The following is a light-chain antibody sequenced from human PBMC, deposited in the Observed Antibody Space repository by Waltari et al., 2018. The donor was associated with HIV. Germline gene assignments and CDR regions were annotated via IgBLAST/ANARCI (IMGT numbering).Light chain of an antibody. Sequence: SALTQPASVSGSPGQSITISCLGASSDIGSFDYVSWYQQHPDKAPKLILYDVTYRPSGGSGRFSGSRSGSMAALTISGLQPEDEADYFCCSYSDSGTTLFGGGTRVTVL. V-gene: IGLV2-14*03. J-gene: IGLJ2*01. CDR1: SSDIGSFDY. CDR3: CSYSDSGTTL. CDR2: DVT.